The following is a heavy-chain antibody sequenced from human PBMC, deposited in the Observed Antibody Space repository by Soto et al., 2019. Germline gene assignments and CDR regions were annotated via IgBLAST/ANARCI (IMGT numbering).Heavy chain of an antibody. Sequence: SETLSLTCTVSGGSITGSSHFWGWVRQPPGKGLEWIGTFYFTGNTYYTPSLKSRLTMSIDTSKNEFSLRLNSVTAADTAVYYCAGQTFTIAAASYGRSNWFDPWGPGTLVTVSS. CDR2: FYFTGNT. CDR3: AGQTFTIAAASYGRSNWFDP. D-gene: IGHD6-25*01. J-gene: IGHJ5*02. V-gene: IGHV4-39*01. CDR1: GGSITGSSHF.